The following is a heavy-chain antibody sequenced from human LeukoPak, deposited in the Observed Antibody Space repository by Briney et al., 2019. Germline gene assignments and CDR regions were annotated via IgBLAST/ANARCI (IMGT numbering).Heavy chain of an antibody. J-gene: IGHJ4*02. CDR3: ARGRFDPLTGYEYYHDY. V-gene: IGHV4-39*01. Sequence: SETLSLTCTVSGGSISINNHYWGWIRQPPGKGLEWIGSIYHSGSTYYNPSLKSRVTISVDTSKNQFSLNLSSVTAADTAVYYCARGRFDPLTGYEYYHDYWGQGTLVTVSS. CDR1: GGSISINNHY. CDR2: IYHSGST. D-gene: IGHD3-9*01.